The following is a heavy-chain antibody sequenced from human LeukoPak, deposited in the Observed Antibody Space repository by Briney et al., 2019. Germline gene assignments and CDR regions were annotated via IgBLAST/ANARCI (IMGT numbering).Heavy chain of an antibody. D-gene: IGHD6-13*01. CDR3: ARHSIAAAGIDY. Sequence: PSETLSLTCTVSGGSISSYYWSWIRQPPGKGLEWIGYIYYSGSTNYNPSLKSRVTISVDTSKNQFSLKLSSVTAADTAVYYCARHSIAAAGIDYWGQGTLVTVSS. J-gene: IGHJ4*02. CDR2: IYYSGST. V-gene: IGHV4-59*08. CDR1: GGSISSYY.